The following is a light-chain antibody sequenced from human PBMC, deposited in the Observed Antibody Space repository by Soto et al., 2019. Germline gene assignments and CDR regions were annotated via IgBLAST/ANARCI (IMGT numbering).Light chain of an antibody. V-gene: IGLV2-11*01. Sequence: QSALNQPRSVSGSPGQSLTISCTGTSSDVGGYNYVSWYQQYPGQVPKLMIYDVTKRPSGVPDRFSGSKSGNTASLTISGLQAEDEADYYCCSHAGTYTYVFGTGTKVTVL. J-gene: IGLJ1*01. CDR1: SSDVGGYNY. CDR2: DVT. CDR3: CSHAGTYTYV.